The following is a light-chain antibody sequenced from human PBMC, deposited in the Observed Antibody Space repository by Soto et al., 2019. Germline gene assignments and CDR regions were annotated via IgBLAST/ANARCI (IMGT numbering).Light chain of an antibody. Sequence: ASQSVSSNLAWYQQKSGQAPRLLIYGASTRATGIPARFSGSGSGTEFTLTISSLQSEDFAVYYCQQYNNWPPWTFGQGTKVDI. CDR2: GAS. CDR1: QSVSSN. J-gene: IGKJ1*01. V-gene: IGKV3-15*01. CDR3: QQYNNWPPWT.